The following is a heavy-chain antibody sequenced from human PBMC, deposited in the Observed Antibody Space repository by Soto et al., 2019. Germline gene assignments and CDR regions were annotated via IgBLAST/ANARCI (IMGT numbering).Heavy chain of an antibody. J-gene: IGHJ4*02. Sequence: QVQLVQSGAEVKKPGASVKVSCKASGYTFTSYGISWVRQAPGQGLEWMGWISAYNGNTNYAQKLQGRVTMTTVTSTSTAYVELRSLRADDTAVYYCAREWAAAGPFDYWGQGTLVTVCS. D-gene: IGHD6-13*01. V-gene: IGHV1-18*01. CDR1: GYTFTSYG. CDR3: AREWAAAGPFDY. CDR2: ISAYNGNT.